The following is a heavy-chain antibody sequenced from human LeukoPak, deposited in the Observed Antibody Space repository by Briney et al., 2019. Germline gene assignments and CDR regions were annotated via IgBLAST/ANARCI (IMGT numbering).Heavy chain of an antibody. Sequence: GGSLRLSCAASGFTFSSYGMHWVRQAPGKGLEWVAFIRYDGSNKYYADSVKGRFTISRDNSKNTLYLQMNSLRAEDTAVYYCAPGGRYGGNSPFDYWGQGTLVTVSS. J-gene: IGHJ4*02. D-gene: IGHD4-23*01. CDR3: APGGRYGGNSPFDY. CDR1: GFTFSSYG. V-gene: IGHV3-30*02. CDR2: IRYDGSNK.